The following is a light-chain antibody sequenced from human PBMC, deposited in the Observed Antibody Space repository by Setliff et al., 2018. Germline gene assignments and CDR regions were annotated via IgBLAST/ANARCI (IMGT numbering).Light chain of an antibody. Sequence: QSVLTQPASVSGSPGQPITISCTGTSSDVGYYNYVSWYQQHPGEAPQLKIYEVSNRPSGVSDRFTGSKSGNTASLTISGLQAGDEADYYCSSHSSTGTYVFGTGTKVTVL. V-gene: IGLV2-14*01. J-gene: IGLJ1*01. CDR2: EVS. CDR3: SSHSSTGTYV. CDR1: SSDVGYYNY.